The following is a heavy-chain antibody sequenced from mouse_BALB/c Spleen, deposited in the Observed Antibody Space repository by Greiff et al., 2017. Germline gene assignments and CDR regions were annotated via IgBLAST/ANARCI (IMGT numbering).Heavy chain of an antibody. Sequence: EVKLVESGGDLVKPGGSLKLSCAASGFTFSSYGMSWVRQTPDKRLEWVATISSGGSYTYYPDSVKGRFTISRDNAKNTLYLQMSSLKSEDTAMYYCARFYGSSSLSLLAYWGQGTLVTVSA. CDR1: GFTFSSYG. V-gene: IGHV5-6*02. D-gene: IGHD1-1*01. J-gene: IGHJ3*01. CDR3: ARFYGSSSLSLLAY. CDR2: ISSGGSYT.